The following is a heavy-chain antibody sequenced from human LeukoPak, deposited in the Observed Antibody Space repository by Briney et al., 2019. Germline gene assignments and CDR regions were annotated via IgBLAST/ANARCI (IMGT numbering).Heavy chain of an antibody. CDR1: GYTFTAHH. Sequence: ASVKVSCKASGYTFTAHHMHWVRQAPGQGLEWMGWIDPKSGDTNYAQNFQSRVTMTRDTAISTGYMELSSLRSDDTAVYYCASWRGYRSGWSGPFDYWGQGTLVSVSS. CDR2: IDPKSGDT. CDR3: ASWRGYRSGWSGPFDY. J-gene: IGHJ4*02. V-gene: IGHV1-2*02. D-gene: IGHD6-19*01.